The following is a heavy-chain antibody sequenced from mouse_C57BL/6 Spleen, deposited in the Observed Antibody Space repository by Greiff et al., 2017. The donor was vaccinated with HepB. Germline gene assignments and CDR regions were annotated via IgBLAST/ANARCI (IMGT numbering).Heavy chain of an antibody. D-gene: IGHD2-2*01. CDR2: IDPSDSET. Sequence: VKLQQPGAELVRPGSSVKLSCKASGYTFTSYWMHWVKQRPIQGLEWIGNIDPSDSETHYNQKFKDKATLTVDKSSSTAYMQLSSLTSEDSAVYYCARGKGYEAWFAYWGQGTLVTVSA. CDR1: GYTFTSYW. V-gene: IGHV1-52*01. J-gene: IGHJ3*01. CDR3: ARGKGYEAWFAY.